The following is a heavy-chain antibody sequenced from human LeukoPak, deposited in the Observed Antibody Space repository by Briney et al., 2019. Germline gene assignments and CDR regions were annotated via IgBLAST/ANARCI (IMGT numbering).Heavy chain of an antibody. CDR1: GGSISGYY. J-gene: IGHJ4*02. V-gene: IGHV4-34*01. CDR2: INHSGST. Sequence: SETLSLTCTLSGGSISGYYWSWIRQPPGKGLEWIGEINHSGSTNYNPSLKSRVTISVDTSKNQFSLKLSSVTAADTAVYYCARGCGYWGQGTLVTVSS. CDR3: ARGCGY.